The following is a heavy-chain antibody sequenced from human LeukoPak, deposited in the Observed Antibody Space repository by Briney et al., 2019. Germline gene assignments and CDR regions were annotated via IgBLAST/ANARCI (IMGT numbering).Heavy chain of an antibody. CDR2: IYYSGSN. CDR1: GGSVSSYY. Sequence: SETLTLTCTVSGGSVSSYYWSWIRQPPGKGLEWIGYIYYSGSNIYNPSLKSRVTISVDSSKNKFSLKLSSVTAADTAVYYCATQHYDILTGYPRWFDPWGQGTLVTVSS. CDR3: ATQHYDILTGYPRWFDP. V-gene: IGHV4-59*08. J-gene: IGHJ5*02. D-gene: IGHD3-9*01.